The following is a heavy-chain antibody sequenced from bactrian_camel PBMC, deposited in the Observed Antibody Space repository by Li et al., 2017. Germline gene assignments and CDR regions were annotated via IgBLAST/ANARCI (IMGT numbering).Heavy chain of an antibody. J-gene: IGHJ4*01. V-gene: IGHV3S1*01. CDR1: GFAFSSYW. CDR2: IVSGGGTN. D-gene: IGHD1*01. Sequence: HVQLVESGGGLVQPGGSLRLSCAASGFAFSSYWMYWVRQAPGKGLEWVSTIVSGGGTNYDADSVKGRFTGSRDNAKNTVYLQMNSLKSEDTAVYYRTTGSTPKIGKYTPPGQGTQVT.